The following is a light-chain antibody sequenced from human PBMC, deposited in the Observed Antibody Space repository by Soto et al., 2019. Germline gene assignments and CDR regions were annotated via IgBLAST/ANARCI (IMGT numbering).Light chain of an antibody. CDR1: QSISFY. CDR2: DAS. CDR3: QQRSNWPT. Sequence: IVLTKSPATLSLSPGERATLSCRASQSISFYLTWYQHKPGQAPRLLIYDASNRATGIPARFSGSGYGTDFTLTISSLEPEDFAVYYCQQRSNWPTFGQGTRLEI. V-gene: IGKV3-11*01. J-gene: IGKJ5*01.